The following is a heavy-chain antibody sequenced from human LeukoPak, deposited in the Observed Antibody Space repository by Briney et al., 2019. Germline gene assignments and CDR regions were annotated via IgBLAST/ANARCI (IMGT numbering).Heavy chain of an antibody. D-gene: IGHD6-13*01. V-gene: IGHV4-34*01. J-gene: IGHJ4*02. CDR1: GGSFSGYY. Sequence: TSETLSLTCAVYGGSFSGYYWSWIRQPPGKGLEWIGEINHSGSTNYNPSLKSRVTISVDTSKNQFSLQLNSVTPEDTAVYYCARTKGLKDGIAAIDYWGQGTLVTVSS. CDR3: ARTKGLKDGIAAIDY. CDR2: INHSGST.